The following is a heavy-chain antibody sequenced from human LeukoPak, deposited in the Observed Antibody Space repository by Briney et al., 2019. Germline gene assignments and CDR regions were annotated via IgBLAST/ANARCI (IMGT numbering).Heavy chain of an antibody. CDR1: GGTFSSYA. Sequence: GASVKVSCKASGGTFSSYAISWVRQAPGQGLEWMGWINPNSGGTNYAQKFQGRVTMTRDTSISTAYMELSRLRSDDTAVYYCAKIAAAGTSFDYWGQGTLVTVSS. CDR2: INPNSGGT. V-gene: IGHV1-2*02. CDR3: AKIAAAGTSFDY. J-gene: IGHJ4*02. D-gene: IGHD6-13*01.